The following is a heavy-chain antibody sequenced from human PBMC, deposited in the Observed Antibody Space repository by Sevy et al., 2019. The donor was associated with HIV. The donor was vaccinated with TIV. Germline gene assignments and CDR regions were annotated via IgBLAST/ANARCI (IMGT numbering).Heavy chain of an antibody. Sequence: GSLRLACTVSGGSITSLYWNWIRQPPGKGLEWIANIYYNGHINYNPSPKSRVTLSLDTSKNQFSLRLSSVTAADTAMYYCAGENAWGRGYSWGQGTLVTVSS. CDR3: AGENAWGRGYS. CDR1: GGSITSLY. V-gene: IGHV4-59*08. CDR2: IYYNGHI. D-gene: IGHD1-26*01. J-gene: IGHJ4*02.